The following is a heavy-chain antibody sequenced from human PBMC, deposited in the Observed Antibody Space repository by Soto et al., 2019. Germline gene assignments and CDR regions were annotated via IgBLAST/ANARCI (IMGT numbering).Heavy chain of an antibody. V-gene: IGHV4-34*01. Sequence: QVQLQQWGAGLLKSSETLSLTCDIYGGYFSASYWSWIGQTPGKGLEWLGEINHAGTTDYNPSVEGRIVISADASKNQFSLKLTSVTAADTAVYYCETGGLFSSWGQGTLVTVSS. CDR2: INHAGTT. CDR1: GGYFSASY. J-gene: IGHJ5*02. CDR3: ETGGLFSS.